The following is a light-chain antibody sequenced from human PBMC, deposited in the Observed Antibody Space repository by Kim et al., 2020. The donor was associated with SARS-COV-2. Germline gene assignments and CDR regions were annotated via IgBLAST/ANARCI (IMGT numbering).Light chain of an antibody. CDR2: EDS. J-gene: IGLJ2*01. CDR3: QSYDSSNQGV. V-gene: IGLV6-57*03. CDR1: SGSIAGNY. Sequence: TVTIACARGSGSIAGNYVQWYQQRPGSAPTTVIYEDSQGPSGVPDRFSGSIDSSSNSASLTISGLKTEDEADYYCQSYDSSNQGVFGGGTQLTVL.